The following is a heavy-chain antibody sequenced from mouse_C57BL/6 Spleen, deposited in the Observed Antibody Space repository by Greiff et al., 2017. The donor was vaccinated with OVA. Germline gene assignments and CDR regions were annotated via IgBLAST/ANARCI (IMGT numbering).Heavy chain of an antibody. CDR1: GYTFTSYW. CDR2: IDPSDSET. CDR3: ARGPLVNWYFDV. Sequence: VQLQQPGAELVRPGSSVKLSCKASGYTFTSYWMHWVKQRPIQGLEWIGNIDPSDSETHYNQKFKDKATLTVDKSSSTAYMQLSSLTSEDSAVYYCARGPLVNWYFDVWGTGTTVTVSS. J-gene: IGHJ1*03. V-gene: IGHV1-52*01. D-gene: IGHD2-5*01.